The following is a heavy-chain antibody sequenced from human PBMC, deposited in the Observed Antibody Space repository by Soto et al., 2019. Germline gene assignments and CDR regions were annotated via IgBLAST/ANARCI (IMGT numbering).Heavy chain of an antibody. CDR1: GGSISSYY. CDR2: IYYSGST. D-gene: IGHD1-20*01. J-gene: IGHJ5*02. CDR3: ARHVHNWNHVGWFDP. V-gene: IGHV4-59*08. Sequence: SETLSLTCTVSGGSISSYYWSWIRQPPGKGLEWIGYIYYSGSTNYNPSLKSRLTISVDTSKNQFSLKLSSVTAADTAVYYCARHVHNWNHVGWFDPWGQGTLVTVST.